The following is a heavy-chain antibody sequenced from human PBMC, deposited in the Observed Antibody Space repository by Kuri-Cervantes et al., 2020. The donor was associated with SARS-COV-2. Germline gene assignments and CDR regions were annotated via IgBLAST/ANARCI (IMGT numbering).Heavy chain of an antibody. CDR1: GFTFSSYG. CDR3: ARQPDRGYGMDV. Sequence: GGSLRLSCAASGFTFSSYGMHWVRQAPGKGLEWVTVIWYDGSNKYYADSVKGRFTISRDNSKNTLYLQMNSLRAEDTAVYYCARQPDRGYGMDVWGQGTTVTVSS. CDR2: IWYDGSNK. V-gene: IGHV3-33*01. J-gene: IGHJ6*02.